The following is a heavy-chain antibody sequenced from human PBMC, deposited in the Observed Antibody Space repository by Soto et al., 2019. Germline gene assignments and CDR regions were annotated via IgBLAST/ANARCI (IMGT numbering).Heavy chain of an antibody. CDR2: ISAYGNT. Sequence: GASVKVSCKASGYTFTRYVVTWVRQAPGQGLEWMGWISAYGNTNYAQKLQGRVTMTTDTSTSTAYMELRSLRSDDTAVYYCTREVDILATIDYWGQGTLVTVSS. D-gene: IGHD5-12*01. V-gene: IGHV1-18*01. J-gene: IGHJ4*02. CDR1: GYTFTRYV. CDR3: TREVDILATIDY.